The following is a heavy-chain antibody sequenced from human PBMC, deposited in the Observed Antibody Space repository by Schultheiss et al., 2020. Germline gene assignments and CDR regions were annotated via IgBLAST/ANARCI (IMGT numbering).Heavy chain of an antibody. CDR1: GFTFSSYW. D-gene: IGHD2-2*01. V-gene: IGHV3-74*01. CDR2: INSDGSST. CDR3: ARDAYCSSTSCYGYYFDY. J-gene: IGHJ4*02. Sequence: GGSLRLSCAASGFTFSSYWMHWVRQAPGKGLVWVSRINSDGSSTSYADSVKGRFTISRDNAKNTLYLQMNSLRAEDTAVYYCARDAYCSSTSCYGYYFDYWGQGTLVTVSS.